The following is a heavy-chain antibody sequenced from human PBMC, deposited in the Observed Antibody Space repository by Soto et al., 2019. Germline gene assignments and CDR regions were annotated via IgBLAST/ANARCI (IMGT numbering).Heavy chain of an antibody. J-gene: IGHJ4*02. CDR1: GFTFSSYS. CDR3: ARDGYSYGPSAYYFDY. V-gene: IGHV3-21*01. CDR2: ISSSSSYI. Sequence: GGSLRLSCAASGFTFSSYSMNWVRQAPGKGLEWVSSISSSSSYIYYADSVKGRFTISRDNAKNSLYLQMNSLRAEDTAVYYCARDGYSYGPSAYYFDYWGQGTLVTVSS. D-gene: IGHD5-18*01.